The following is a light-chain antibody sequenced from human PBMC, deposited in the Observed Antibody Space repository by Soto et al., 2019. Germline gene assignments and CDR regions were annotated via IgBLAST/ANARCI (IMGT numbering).Light chain of an antibody. J-gene: IGKJ3*01. V-gene: IGKV1-39*01. CDR3: QQTYSPPCT. Sequence: DIQMTQSPSSLSASVGDSVTITCRESQTISRFLTWYQQKPGNAPKLLIYDAFTLQSGVPSRFSGSGSGTDFTLTIASLQPEDFAIYYCQQTYSPPCTFGPGTTVDIK. CDR2: DAF. CDR1: QTISRF.